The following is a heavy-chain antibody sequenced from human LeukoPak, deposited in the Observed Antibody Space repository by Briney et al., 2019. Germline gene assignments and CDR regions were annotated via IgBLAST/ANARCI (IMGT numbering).Heavy chain of an antibody. V-gene: IGHV3-30*04. CDR1: GFTFSSYA. CDR2: ISYEGSNK. J-gene: IGHJ5*02. Sequence: GGSLRLSCAASGFTFSSYAMHWVRQAPGKGLEWGAVISYEGSNKYYADSVKGGFTISRDNSKNRLYLQMNRLRAEDTAVYYCARAYGSGSFFHKWFDPWGQGTLVTVSS. D-gene: IGHD3-10*01. CDR3: ARAYGSGSFFHKWFDP.